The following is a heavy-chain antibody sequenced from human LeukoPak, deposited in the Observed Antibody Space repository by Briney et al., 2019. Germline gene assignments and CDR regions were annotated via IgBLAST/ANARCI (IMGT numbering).Heavy chain of an antibody. V-gene: IGHV4-61*02. CDR1: GGSISSGDYY. CDR2: IYTSGST. Sequence: SETLSLTCTVSGGSISSGDYYWSWIRQPAGKGLEWIGRIYTSGSTNYNPSLKSRVTISVDTSKNQFTLKLSSVTAADTAVYYCASRDGDYDYWGQGTLVTVSS. J-gene: IGHJ4*02. CDR3: ASRDGDYDY. D-gene: IGHD4-17*01.